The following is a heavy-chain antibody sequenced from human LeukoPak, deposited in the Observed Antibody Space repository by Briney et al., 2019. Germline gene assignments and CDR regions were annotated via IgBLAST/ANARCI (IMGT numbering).Heavy chain of an antibody. CDR1: GFTFSNAC. Sequence: GGSLRLSCAASGFTFSNACMSWVRQAPGKGLEWVGHIKTKADGGTTDYAAPVKGRFTISRDDSKNTLYLQMNSLKTEDTALYYCTTGTWIQLWLADYWGQGTLVTVSS. CDR2: IKTKADGGTT. CDR3: TTGTWIQLWLADY. V-gene: IGHV3-15*01. D-gene: IGHD5-18*01. J-gene: IGHJ4*02.